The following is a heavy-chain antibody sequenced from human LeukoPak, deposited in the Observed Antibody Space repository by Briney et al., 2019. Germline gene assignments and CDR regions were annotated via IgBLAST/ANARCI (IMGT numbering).Heavy chain of an antibody. CDR2: INHSGST. Sequence: SETLSLTCAVYGGSFSGYYWSWIRQPPGKGLEWIGEINHSGSTNYNPSLKSRVTISADTSKNQFSLKLSSVTAADTAVYYCARANDSSGYYRAGYYYYYYMDVWGKGTTVTVSS. V-gene: IGHV4-34*01. D-gene: IGHD3-22*01. CDR1: GGSFSGYY. CDR3: ARANDSSGYYRAGYYYYYYMDV. J-gene: IGHJ6*03.